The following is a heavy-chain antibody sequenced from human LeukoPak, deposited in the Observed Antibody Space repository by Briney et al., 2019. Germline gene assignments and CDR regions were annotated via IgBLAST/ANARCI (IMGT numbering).Heavy chain of an antibody. CDR2: MYLSGTS. Sequence: PETLSLTCTVSGDSINSLDLWSWVRQPPGKGLEWIGEMYLSGTSHSNPSVKSRVTISIDKSKNQFFLNLSSVTAADTAVYYCAGLVGRYSSGLYYYYFDYWGQGTLVTVSS. V-gene: IGHV4-4*03. J-gene: IGHJ4*02. CDR1: GDSINSLDL. CDR3: AGLVGRYSSGLYYYYFDY. D-gene: IGHD3-22*01.